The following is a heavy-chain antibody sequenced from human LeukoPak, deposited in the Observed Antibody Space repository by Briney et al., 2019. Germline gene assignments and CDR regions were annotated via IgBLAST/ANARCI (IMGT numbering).Heavy chain of an antibody. CDR2: IYYSGST. CDR3: ARASYTISWYWSDP. Sequence: MSSETLSLTCIVSGGSISSYYWSWIRQPPGKGLEWIGYIYYSGSTNSNPSLESRVTMSVDTSKNQFSLKLSSVTAADTAVYYCARASYTISWYWSDPWGQGTLVTVSS. J-gene: IGHJ5*02. V-gene: IGHV4-59*01. CDR1: GGSISSYY. D-gene: IGHD6-13*01.